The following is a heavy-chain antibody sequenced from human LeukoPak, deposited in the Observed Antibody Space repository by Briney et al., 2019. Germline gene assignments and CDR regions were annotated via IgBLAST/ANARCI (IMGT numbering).Heavy chain of an antibody. CDR1: GGSISSYY. CDR3: ASSTHYYYDSSGYYYADYYFDY. Sequence: PSETLSLTCTVSGGSISSYYWSWIRQPPGKGLEWIGYIYYSGSTNYNPSLKSRVTISVDTSKNQFSLKLSSVTAADTAVYYCASSTHYYYDSSGYYYADYYFDYWGQGTLVTVSS. D-gene: IGHD3-22*01. CDR2: IYYSGST. J-gene: IGHJ4*02. V-gene: IGHV4-59*01.